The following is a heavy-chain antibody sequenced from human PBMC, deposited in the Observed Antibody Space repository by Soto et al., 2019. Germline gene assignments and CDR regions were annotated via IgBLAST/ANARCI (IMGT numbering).Heavy chain of an antibody. CDR3: AIDIGILYSSSSMGY. D-gene: IGHD6-6*01. J-gene: IGHJ4*02. CDR2: ISWNSGSI. CDR1: GFTFDDYA. Sequence: EVQLVESGGGLVQPGRSLRLSCAASGFTFDDYAMHWVRQAPGKGLEWVSGISWNSGSIGYADSVKGRFTISRDNAKNSLYLQMNSLRAEDTALYYCAIDIGILYSSSSMGYWRQGTLVTVSS. V-gene: IGHV3-9*01.